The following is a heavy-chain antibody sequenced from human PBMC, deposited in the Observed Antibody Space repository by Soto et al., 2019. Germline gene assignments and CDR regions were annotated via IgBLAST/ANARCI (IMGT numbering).Heavy chain of an antibody. CDR2: INPNSGGT. D-gene: IGHD3-10*01. Sequence: ASVKVSCKASGYTFTGYYMHWVRQAPGQGLEWMGWINPNSGGTNYAQKFQGWVTMTRDTSISTAYMELSRLRSDDTAVYYCARVRVTPPYYYYGMDVWGQGTTVTVSS. J-gene: IGHJ6*02. CDR3: ARVRVTPPYYYYGMDV. V-gene: IGHV1-2*04. CDR1: GYTFTGYY.